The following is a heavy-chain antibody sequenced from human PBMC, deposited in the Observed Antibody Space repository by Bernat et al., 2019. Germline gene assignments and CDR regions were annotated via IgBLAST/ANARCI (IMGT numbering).Heavy chain of an antibody. CDR2: INAGNGNT. CDR1: GGTFSSYA. V-gene: IGHV1-3*01. Sequence: QVQLVQSGAEVKKPGSSVKVSCKASGGTFSSYAISWVRQAPGQRLEWMGWINAGNGNTKYSQKFQGRVTITRDTSASTAYMELSSLRSEDTAVYYCARARGIAAASTLDYWGQGTLVTVSS. J-gene: IGHJ4*02. D-gene: IGHD6-13*01. CDR3: ARARGIAAASTLDY.